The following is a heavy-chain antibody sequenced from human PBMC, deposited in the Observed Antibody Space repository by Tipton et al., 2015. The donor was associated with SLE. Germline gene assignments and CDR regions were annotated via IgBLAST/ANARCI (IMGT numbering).Heavy chain of an antibody. CDR1: GDSISSGSYS. J-gene: IGHJ4*02. D-gene: IGHD6-25*01. CDR2: IYTSGST. V-gene: IGHV4-61*02. Sequence: TLSLTCTVSGDSISSGSYSWSWIRQPAGKGLEWIGRIYTSGSTNYNPSLKSRVTILVDTSKNQFSLNLRSVTAADTAMYYCARDSTSGWHDYWGQGTLVTVSS. CDR3: ARDSTSGWHDY.